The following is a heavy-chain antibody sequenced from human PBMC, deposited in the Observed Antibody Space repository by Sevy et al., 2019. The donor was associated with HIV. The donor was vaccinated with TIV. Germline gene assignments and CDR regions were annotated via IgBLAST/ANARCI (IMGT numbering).Heavy chain of an antibody. CDR3: ARELVGATSD. D-gene: IGHD1-26*01. J-gene: IGHJ4*02. CDR2: IWYDGSDK. Sequence: GGSLRLSCAASGFTFSSYVMHWVRQAPGKGLEWVAVIWYDGSDKYYADSVKGRFTISRDNSKNMLYLQMNSLRPEDTAVYYCARELVGATSDWGQGTLVTVSS. V-gene: IGHV3-30*04. CDR1: GFTFSSYV.